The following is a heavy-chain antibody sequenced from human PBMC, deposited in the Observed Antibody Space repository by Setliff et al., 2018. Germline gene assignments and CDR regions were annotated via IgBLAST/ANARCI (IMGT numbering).Heavy chain of an antibody. CDR2: IFSDGTT. V-gene: IGHV4-59*08. CDR1: GDSINNFY. J-gene: IGHJ4*02. D-gene: IGHD2-21*01. Sequence: SETLSLTCSVSGDSINNFYWNWIRQSPGTGLEWIGYIFSDGTTYYNPSLKSRVAMSVDTSNNQFSLKLNSVTAADTAVYYCVRHLWGRWMAASSDYFDYWGQGSLVTVSS. CDR3: VRHLWGRWMAASSDYFDY.